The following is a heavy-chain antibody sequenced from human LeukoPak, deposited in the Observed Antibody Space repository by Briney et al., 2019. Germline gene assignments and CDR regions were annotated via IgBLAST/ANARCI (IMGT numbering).Heavy chain of an antibody. Sequence: SETLSLTCAVSGGSISSGGYSWSWIRQPPGKGLEWIGYIYHSGSTYYNPSLKSRVTMSVDTSKNQFSLKLSSVTAADTAVYYCARDRAPYVQRDGDWFDPWGQGTLVTVSS. CDR3: ARDRAPYVQRDGDWFDP. D-gene: IGHD1-1*01. CDR2: IYHSGST. CDR1: GGSISSGGYS. V-gene: IGHV4-30-2*01. J-gene: IGHJ5*02.